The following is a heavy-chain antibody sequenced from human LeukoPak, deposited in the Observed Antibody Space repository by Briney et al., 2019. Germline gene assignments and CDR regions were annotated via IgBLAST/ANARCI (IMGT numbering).Heavy chain of an antibody. CDR3: ARRYDFWSGYPPPLDY. CDR2: IYYSGST. CDR1: GGSISSYY. J-gene: IGHJ4*02. Sequence: SETLSLTCTVSGGSISSYYWSWIRQPPGKGLEWIGYIYYSGSTNYNPSLKSRVTISVDTSKKQFSLKLSSVTAADTAVYYCARRYDFWSGYPPPLDYWGQGTLVTVSS. D-gene: IGHD3-3*01. V-gene: IGHV4-59*12.